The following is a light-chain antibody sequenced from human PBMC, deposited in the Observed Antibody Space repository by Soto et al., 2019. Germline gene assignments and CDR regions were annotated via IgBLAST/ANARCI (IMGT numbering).Light chain of an antibody. CDR2: GNS. V-gene: IGLV1-40*01. J-gene: IGLJ2*01. CDR3: QSYDSSLSGFVV. Sequence: QSVLTQPPSVSGAPGQRVTISCTGSRSNIGAGYDVHWYQQLPGTAPKLLIYGNSNRPSGVPDRFSGSKSGTSASLAITGLQAEDESDYYCQSYDSSLSGFVVFGVGTKLPVL. CDR1: RSNIGAGYD.